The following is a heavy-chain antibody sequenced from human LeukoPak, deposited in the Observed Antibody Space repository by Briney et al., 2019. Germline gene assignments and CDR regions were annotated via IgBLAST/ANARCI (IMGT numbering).Heavy chain of an antibody. CDR3: ARDMDYGGNSIWYFDL. CDR2: VYYRGTT. V-gene: IGHV4-59*01. CDR1: GGSISSYY. J-gene: IGHJ2*01. D-gene: IGHD4-23*01. Sequence: PSETLSLTCTVSGGSISSYYWSWIRQPPGKGLEWIGYVYYRGTTNYNPSLKSRVTISVDTSRNQFSLDLRSVTVADTAVYYCARDMDYGGNSIWYFDLWGRGALVTVSS.